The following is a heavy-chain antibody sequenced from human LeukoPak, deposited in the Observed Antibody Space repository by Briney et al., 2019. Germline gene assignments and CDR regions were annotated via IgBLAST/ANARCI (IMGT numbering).Heavy chain of an antibody. J-gene: IGHJ6*02. V-gene: IGHV3-21*04. Sequence: KPGGSLRLSCAASGFTFSSYSMNWVRQAPGKGLEWVSSISSSSSYIYYADSVKGRFTISRDNAKNSLYLQMNSLRAEDTAVYYCAGEKQWLVGRASPAGMDVWGQGTTVTVSS. CDR1: GFTFSSYS. D-gene: IGHD6-19*01. CDR2: ISSSSSYI. CDR3: AGEKQWLVGRASPAGMDV.